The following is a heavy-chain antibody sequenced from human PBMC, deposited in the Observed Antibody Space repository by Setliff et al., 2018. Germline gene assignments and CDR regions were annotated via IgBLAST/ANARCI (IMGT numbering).Heavy chain of an antibody. D-gene: IGHD3-3*01. CDR2: IYTSWST. Sequence: SETLSLTCTVSGDSISSRTYYWSWIRQPAGKGLEWIGHIYTSWSTNYNPSLKSRLTISVDTSKNQFSLNLSSVTAADTAVYYCARMSGFQYIDVWDKGTTVTVSS. CDR3: ARMSGFQYIDV. CDR1: GDSISSRTYY. V-gene: IGHV4-61*09. J-gene: IGHJ6*03.